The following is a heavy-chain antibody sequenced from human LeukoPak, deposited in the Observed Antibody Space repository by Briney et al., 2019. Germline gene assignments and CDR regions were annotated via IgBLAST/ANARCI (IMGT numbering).Heavy chain of an antibody. V-gene: IGHV3-23*01. D-gene: IGHD1-26*01. J-gene: IGHJ3*02. Sequence: GGSLRLSCAASGFAFSNYDMHWVRQAPGKGLEWVSAISGSGGSTYYADSVKGRFTISRDNSKNTLYLQMNSLRAEDTAVYYCAQISGSYFNTFDIRGQGTMVTVSS. CDR1: GFAFSNYD. CDR2: ISGSGGST. CDR3: AQISGSYFNTFDI.